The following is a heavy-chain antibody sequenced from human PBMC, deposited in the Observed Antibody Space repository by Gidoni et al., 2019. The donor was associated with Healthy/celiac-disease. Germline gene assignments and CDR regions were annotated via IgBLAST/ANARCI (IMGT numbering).Heavy chain of an antibody. Sequence: QVQLVESGGGLVKPGGSLRLSCAASGFTFSDYSMSWIRQAQGKGLEWVSYISSSSSYTNYADSVKGRFTISRDNAKNSLYLQMNSLRAEDTAVYYCARDRGRDWGSFLVQSLDVWGQGTTVTVSS. CDR1: GFTFSDYS. D-gene: IGHD7-27*01. J-gene: IGHJ6*02. CDR3: ARDRGRDWGSFLVQSLDV. CDR2: ISSSSSYT. V-gene: IGHV3-11*05.